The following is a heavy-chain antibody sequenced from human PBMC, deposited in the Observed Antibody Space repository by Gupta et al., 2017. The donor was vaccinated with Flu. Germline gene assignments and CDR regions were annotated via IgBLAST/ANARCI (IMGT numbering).Heavy chain of an antibody. CDR3: AREEEYCERSGFFYRPAGDYQH. Sequence: EVQLVESGGGLVQPGGSLRLSCAASGFDFSRSWMHWVRQAPGKGLVWVSRINGDGSSVMYADFVKGRFTISRDNAKNTLALQMNGLRADDTAVYYCAREEEYCERSGFFYRPAGDYQHWGQGTLATVSS. V-gene: IGHV3-74*03. D-gene: IGHD3-22*01. CDR1: GFDFSRSW. J-gene: IGHJ1*01. CDR2: INGDGSSV.